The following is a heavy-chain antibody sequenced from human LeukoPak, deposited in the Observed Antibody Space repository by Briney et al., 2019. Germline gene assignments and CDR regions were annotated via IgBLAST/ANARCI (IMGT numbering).Heavy chain of an antibody. CDR1: GFTFSSYG. V-gene: IGHV3-23*01. J-gene: IGHJ6*03. CDR3: ARVRKYRIGYYEDV. Sequence: GGSLRLSCAASGFTFSSYGMSWVRQAPGKGPEWVSVISGSGGSTNYADSVKGRFTISRDNSKNTLYLQVNSLRAEDTAVYYCARVRKYRIGYYEDVWGQGTTVTAS. D-gene: IGHD5-12*01. CDR2: ISGSGGST.